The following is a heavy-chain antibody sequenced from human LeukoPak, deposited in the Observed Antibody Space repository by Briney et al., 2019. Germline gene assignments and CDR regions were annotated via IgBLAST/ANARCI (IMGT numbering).Heavy chain of an antibody. J-gene: IGHJ6*02. Sequence: ASVTVSCTASGYTFTGYYMHWVRQAPGQGLEWMGRINPNSGGTNYAQKFQGRVTMTRDTSISTAYMELSRLGSDDTAVYYCARVRGVSTRYYYYGMDVWGQGTTVTVSS. CDR1: GYTFTGYY. CDR3: ARVRGVSTRYYYYGMDV. CDR2: INPNSGGT. D-gene: IGHD2-8*02. V-gene: IGHV1-2*06.